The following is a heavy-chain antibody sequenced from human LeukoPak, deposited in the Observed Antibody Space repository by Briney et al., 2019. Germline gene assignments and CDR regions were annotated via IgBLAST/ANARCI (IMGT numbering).Heavy chain of an antibody. CDR1: GFTFSSYA. CDR2: ISYDGSNK. V-gene: IGHV3-30*04. D-gene: IGHD1-14*01. CDR3: ARFSTRQAN. J-gene: IGHJ4*02. Sequence: PGRSLRLSCAASGFTFSSYAMHWVRQAPGKGLEWVAVISYDGSNKYYADSVKGRFTISRDNSKNTLYLQMNSLRAEDTAVYYCARFSTRQANWGQGTLVTVSS.